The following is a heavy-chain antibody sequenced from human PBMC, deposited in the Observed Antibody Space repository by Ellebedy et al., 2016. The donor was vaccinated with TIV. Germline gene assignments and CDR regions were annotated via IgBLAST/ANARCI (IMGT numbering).Heavy chain of an antibody. V-gene: IGHV4-59*08. Sequence: MPSETLSLTCTVSGGSISSYYWSWIRQPPGKGLEWIWYIYYSGSTNYNPSLKSRVTISVDTSKNQFSLKLSSVTAADTAVYYCARHDLYYDYVWGNSGGFQHWGQGTLVTVSS. CDR3: ARHDLYYDYVWGNSGGFQH. J-gene: IGHJ1*01. CDR2: IYYSGST. D-gene: IGHD3-16*01. CDR1: GGSISSYY.